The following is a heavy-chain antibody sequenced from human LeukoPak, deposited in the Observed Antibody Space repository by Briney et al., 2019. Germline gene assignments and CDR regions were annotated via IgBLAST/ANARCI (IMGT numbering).Heavy chain of an antibody. CDR3: ARVTYGSGTYGAFDY. V-gene: IGHV3-23*01. J-gene: IGHJ4*02. D-gene: IGHD3-10*01. CDR1: GFTFSGSA. Sequence: GGSLKLSCAASGFTFSGSAMHWVRQAPGKGLEWVAAIRGSGDTTFYADSVKGRFTISRDNSKNTLYLQMNSLRAEDTAVYYCARVTYGSGTYGAFDYWGQGTLVTVSS. CDR2: IRGSGDTT.